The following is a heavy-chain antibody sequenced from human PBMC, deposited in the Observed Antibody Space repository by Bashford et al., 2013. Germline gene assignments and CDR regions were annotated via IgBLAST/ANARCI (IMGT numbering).Heavy chain of an antibody. D-gene: IGHD2-2*01. V-gene: IGHV1-18*01. CDR3: ARARRFGRAPAALDY. CDR2: ISAYNGNT. J-gene: IGHJ4*02. Sequence: IVWVRQAPGLGLEWMGWISAYNGNTNYAQKLQGRVTMTTDTSTSTVYMELRSLRSDDTAVYYCARARRFGRAPAALDYWAREPWSPSPQ.